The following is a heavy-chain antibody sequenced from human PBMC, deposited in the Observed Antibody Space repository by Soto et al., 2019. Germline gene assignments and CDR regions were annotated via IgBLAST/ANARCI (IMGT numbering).Heavy chain of an antibody. J-gene: IGHJ6*02. Sequence: GGSLRLSCAASGFTFSGSAMHWVRQASGKGLEWVGRIRSKANSYATAYAASVKGRFTISRDDSKNTAYLQMNSLKTEDTAVYYCTSHSSSWYYYYYYGMDVWGQGTTVTVSS. CDR1: GFTFSGSA. CDR2: IRSKANSYAT. V-gene: IGHV3-73*01. D-gene: IGHD6-13*01. CDR3: TSHSSSWYYYYYYGMDV.